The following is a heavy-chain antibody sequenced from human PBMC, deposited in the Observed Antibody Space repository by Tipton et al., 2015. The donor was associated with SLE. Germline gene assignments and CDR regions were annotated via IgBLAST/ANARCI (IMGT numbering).Heavy chain of an antibody. CDR2: INGNGVGT. V-gene: IGHV3-23*01. D-gene: IGHD4-17*01. CDR1: GFIFSSYG. J-gene: IGHJ6*02. CDR3: ASTLRLDV. Sequence: SLRLSCAASGFIFSSYGMIWVRQAPGKGLEWVSLINGNGVGTYYADSVKGRFTMSRDNSKNTLYLQMNSLRAEDTAVYYCASTLRLDVWGQGTTVTVSS.